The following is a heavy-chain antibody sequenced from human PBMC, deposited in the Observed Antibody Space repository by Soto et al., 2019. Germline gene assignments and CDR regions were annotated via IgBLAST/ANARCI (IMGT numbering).Heavy chain of an antibody. CDR1: GFTFSRYA. V-gene: IGHV3-30-3*01. Sequence: QVQLVESGGGVVQPGRSLRLSCAASGFTFSRYAMHWVRQAPGKGLEWVAVISYDGSNKYYADSVKGRFTISRDNSKNTLYLQMNSLRAEDTAVYYCAREYSGSYHYYYYGMDVWGQGTTVTVSS. D-gene: IGHD1-26*01. CDR3: AREYSGSYHYYYYGMDV. J-gene: IGHJ6*02. CDR2: ISYDGSNK.